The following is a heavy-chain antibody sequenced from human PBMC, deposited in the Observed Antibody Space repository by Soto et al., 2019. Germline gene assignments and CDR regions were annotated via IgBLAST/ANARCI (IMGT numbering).Heavy chain of an antibody. CDR1: GFTFSSYW. D-gene: IGHD3-22*01. Sequence: GGSLRLSCAASGFTFSSYWMHWVRQAPGKGLVWVSRINSDGSSTSYADSEKGRFNISRDNSKNTLYLQMNSLRAEDTAVYYCAKGGDYYDSSGLDAFDIWGQGTMVTVSS. CDR3: AKGGDYYDSSGLDAFDI. J-gene: IGHJ3*02. V-gene: IGHV3-74*01. CDR2: INSDGSST.